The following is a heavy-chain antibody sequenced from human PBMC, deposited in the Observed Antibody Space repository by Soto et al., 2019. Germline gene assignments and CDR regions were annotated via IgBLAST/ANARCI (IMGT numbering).Heavy chain of an antibody. J-gene: IGHJ4*02. V-gene: IGHV3-30*18. CDR3: AKENLFLSGYEVATPNRRPDY. Sequence: QVQLVESGGGVVQPGRSLRLSCAASGFTFSSYGMHWVRQAPGKGLEWVAVISYDGSNKYYADSVKGRFTISRDNSKNTLYLQMNSLRAEDTAVYYCAKENLFLSGYEVATPNRRPDYWGQGTLVTVSS. CDR2: ISYDGSNK. D-gene: IGHD5-12*01. CDR1: GFTFSSYG.